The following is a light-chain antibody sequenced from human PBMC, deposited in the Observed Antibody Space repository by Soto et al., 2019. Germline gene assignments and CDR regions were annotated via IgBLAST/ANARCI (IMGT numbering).Light chain of an antibody. J-gene: IGLJ1*01. CDR1: GSNIGSNT. CDR2: NNS. Sequence: QSVLTQPPSASGTPGQRVTISCSGSGSNIGSNTVNWYQQLPGTAPKLLIYNNSQRPSGVPDRFSGSKSGTSASLAISGLQSDIEADYYCAAWADSLNGYVFGIGTKVTVL. CDR3: AAWADSLNGYV. V-gene: IGLV1-44*01.